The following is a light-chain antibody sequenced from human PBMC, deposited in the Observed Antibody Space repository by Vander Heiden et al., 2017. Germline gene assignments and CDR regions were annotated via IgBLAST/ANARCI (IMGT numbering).Light chain of an antibody. CDR1: QSVLNNTNNKRY. CDR3: QQYYSTPLT. V-gene: IGKV4-1*01. Sequence: DIVLTQPADFLAGSLGERATIKCKSSQSVLNNTNNKRYLAWYQQKPGQPPKLLIYWASTRESGVPDRFSGSGSGTDFTLTISSLQAEDVAVYYCQQYYSTPLTFGGGTKVEIK. J-gene: IGKJ4*01. CDR2: WAS.